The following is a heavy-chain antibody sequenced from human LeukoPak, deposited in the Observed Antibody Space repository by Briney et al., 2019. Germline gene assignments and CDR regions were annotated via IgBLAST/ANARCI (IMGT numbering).Heavy chain of an antibody. J-gene: IGHJ4*02. Sequence: WASVKVSCKASGYTFTDYFMHWVRQAPGQGLEWMGWINPDSGATTYAQKFQGRVTLTRDPSISTAYMELSRLRSDATAVYSCASLYYDISPSGGQSDYWGQGTLVTVSS. D-gene: IGHD3-22*01. CDR2: INPDSGAT. CDR1: GYTFTDYF. CDR3: ASLYYDISPSGGQSDY. V-gene: IGHV1-2*02.